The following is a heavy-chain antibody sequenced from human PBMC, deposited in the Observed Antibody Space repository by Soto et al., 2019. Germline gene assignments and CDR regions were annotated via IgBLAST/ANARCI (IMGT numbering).Heavy chain of an antibody. V-gene: IGHV3-48*03. CDR1: GFTFSSYE. CDR2: NSSSGSTI. CDR3: ARQSYDSSGYYAQSYYFDY. J-gene: IGHJ4*02. Sequence: GGSLRLSCAASGFTFSSYEMNWVRQAPGKGLEWVSYNSSSGSTIYYADSVKGRFTISRDNAKNSLYLQMNSLRAEDTAVYYCARQSYDSSGYYAQSYYFDYWGQGTLVTVSS. D-gene: IGHD3-22*01.